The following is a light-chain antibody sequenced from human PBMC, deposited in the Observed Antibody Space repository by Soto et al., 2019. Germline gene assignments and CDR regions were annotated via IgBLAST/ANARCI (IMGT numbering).Light chain of an antibody. J-gene: IGLJ2*01. CDR3: SSYTSSSTLV. V-gene: IGLV2-14*02. CDR2: EGT. Sequence: QSVLTQPASVSGSPGQSITVSCTGINSDVGIYNLVSWYQHHPGKAPKLVIYEGTKRPSGVSNRFSGSKSGNTASLTISGLQAEDEADYYCSSYTSSSTLVFGGGTKLTVL. CDR1: NSDVGIYNL.